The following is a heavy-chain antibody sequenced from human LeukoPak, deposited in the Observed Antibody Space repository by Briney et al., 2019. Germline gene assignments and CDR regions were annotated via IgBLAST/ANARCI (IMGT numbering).Heavy chain of an antibody. CDR2: MFYNGKA. V-gene: IGHV4-30-4*01. J-gene: IGHJ6*02. CDR3: ARDQWVRAGSSSLHYAMAV. D-gene: IGHD6-13*01. CDR1: GGSIRSEDPY. Sequence: SETLSLTCTVSGGSIRSEDPYWSWIREPPGNALEWVGYMFYNGKAHYNPSLKSRITISEDTSKHQISLKVTSVTAADPAVYYCARDQWVRAGSSSLHYAMAVWGQGTTVTVSS.